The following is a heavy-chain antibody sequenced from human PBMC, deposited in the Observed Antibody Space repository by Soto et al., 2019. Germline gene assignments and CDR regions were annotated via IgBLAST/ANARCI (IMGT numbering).Heavy chain of an antibody. D-gene: IGHD2-15*01. J-gene: IGHJ4*02. Sequence: QVQLVESGGGVVQPGRSLRLSCAASGFTFSNVGIHWVRQAPGKGLAWVTVIWSDGSAKYYADSVKGRFTISRDIYDNRLYLQMNSLRAEDTAVYYCARDPHHWIVGSCFSVGFGYLGQGNLVTV. CDR2: IWSDGSAK. V-gene: IGHV3-33*01. CDR1: GFTFSNVG. CDR3: ARDPHHWIVGSCFSVGFGY.